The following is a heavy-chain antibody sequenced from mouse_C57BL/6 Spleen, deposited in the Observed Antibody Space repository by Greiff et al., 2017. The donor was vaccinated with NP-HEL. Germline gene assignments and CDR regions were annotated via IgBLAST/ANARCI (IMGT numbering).Heavy chain of an antibody. CDR1: GFTFTDYY. Sequence: EVQLVESGGGLVQPGGSLSLSCAASGFTFTDYYMSWVRQPPGKALEWLGFIRNKANGYTTEYSASVKGRFTISRDNSQSILYLQMNALRAEDSATYYCARPYYYGSSYYFDYWGQGTTLTVSS. CDR2: IRNKANGYTT. J-gene: IGHJ2*01. V-gene: IGHV7-3*01. CDR3: ARPYYYGSSYYFDY. D-gene: IGHD1-1*01.